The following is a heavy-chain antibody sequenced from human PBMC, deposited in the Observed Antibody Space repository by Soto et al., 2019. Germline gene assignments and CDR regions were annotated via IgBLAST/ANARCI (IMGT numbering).Heavy chain of an antibody. CDR1: GYTFTSYY. CDR2: INPSGGST. V-gene: IGHV1-46*01. J-gene: IGHJ6*02. D-gene: IGHD3-3*01. CDR3: ARDRGLDFWSGYPYYYYGMDV. Sequence: ASVKVSCKASGYTFTSYYMHWVRQAPGQGLEWMGIINPSGGSTSYAQKFQGRVTMTRDTSTSTVYMELSSLRSEDTAVYYCARDRGLDFWSGYPYYYYGMDVWGQGTTVTVSS.